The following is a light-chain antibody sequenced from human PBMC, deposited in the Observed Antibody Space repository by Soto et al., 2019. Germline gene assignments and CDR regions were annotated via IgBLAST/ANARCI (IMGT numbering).Light chain of an antibody. CDR2: DTD. V-gene: IGLV7-46*01. CDR3: SLSYSGAVV. Sequence: QAVVTQEPSLTVSPGGTVTLTCGSSTGAVTSGHYPYWFQQKPGQAPRTLIYDTDNKHSWTPARFSGSLLGGKGALTLSGAQAEDEAEYYCSLSYSGAVVFGGGTQLTVL. J-gene: IGLJ3*02. CDR1: TGAVTSGHY.